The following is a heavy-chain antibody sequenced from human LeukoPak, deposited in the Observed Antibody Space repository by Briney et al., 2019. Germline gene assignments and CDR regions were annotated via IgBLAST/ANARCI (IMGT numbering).Heavy chain of an antibody. CDR2: ISYDGSNK. CDR3: ARDGSPGWLARYYMDV. V-gene: IGHV3-30-3*01. Sequence: GGSLRLSCAASGFTFSSYAMHWVRQAPGKGLEWVAVISYDGSNKYYADSVKGRFTISRDNSKNTLYLQMNSLRAEDTAVYYCARDGSPGWLARYYMDVWGKGTTVTVSS. J-gene: IGHJ6*03. CDR1: GFTFSSYA. D-gene: IGHD2-15*01.